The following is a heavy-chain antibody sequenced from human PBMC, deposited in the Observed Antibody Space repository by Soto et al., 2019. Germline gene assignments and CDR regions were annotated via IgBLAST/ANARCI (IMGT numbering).Heavy chain of an antibody. D-gene: IGHD2-21*02. J-gene: IGHJ4*02. CDR3: ARVGAYCGGDCYPDFDY. CDR1: GYTFTSYG. Sequence: ASVKVSCKASGYTFTSYGISWVLQAPGQGLEWMGWISAYNGNTNYAQKLQGRVTMTTDTSTSTAYMELRSLRSDDTAVYYCARVGAYCGGDCYPDFDYWGQGTLVTVSS. CDR2: ISAYNGNT. V-gene: IGHV1-18*01.